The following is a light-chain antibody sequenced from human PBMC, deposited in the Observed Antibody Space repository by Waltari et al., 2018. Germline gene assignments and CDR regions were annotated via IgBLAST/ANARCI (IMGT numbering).Light chain of an antibody. J-gene: IGLJ2*01. CDR2: EGS. CDR3: CSYAGSSTSLV. Sequence: QSALTQPASVSGSPGQSITISCTGTSSAVGSYNLVSWYQQHPGKAPKLMIYEGSKRPSGVSNRFSGSKSGNTASLTISGLQAEDEADYYCCSYAGSSTSLVFGGGTKLTVL. V-gene: IGLV2-23*01. CDR1: SSAVGSYNL.